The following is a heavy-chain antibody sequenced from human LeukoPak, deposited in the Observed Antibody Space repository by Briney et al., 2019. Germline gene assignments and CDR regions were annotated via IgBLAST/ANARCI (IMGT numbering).Heavy chain of an antibody. D-gene: IGHD3-22*01. CDR2: IYYSGST. CDR3: ARSSSFITMIVVGQVNWFDP. V-gene: IGHV4-61*05. J-gene: IGHJ5*02. CDR1: GGSISSSSYY. Sequence: PSETLSLTCTVSGGSISSSSYYWGWIRQPPGKGLEWIGYIYYSGSTNYNPSLKSRVTISVDTSKNQFSLKLSSVTAADTAVYYCARSSSFITMIVVGQVNWFDPWGQGTLVTVSS.